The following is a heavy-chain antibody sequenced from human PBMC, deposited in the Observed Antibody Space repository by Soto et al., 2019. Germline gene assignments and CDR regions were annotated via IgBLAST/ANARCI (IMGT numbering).Heavy chain of an antibody. J-gene: IGHJ4*02. CDR3: AKDVISGDGFWLMDH. D-gene: IGHD2-21*02. CDR1: GFTFSYYA. V-gene: IGHV3-23*01. CDR2: IYGNGAGI. Sequence: LRLSCSASGFTFSYYAMTWVRQAPGKGLESVSGIYGNGAGIQYADSVRGRFTISRDNSKNTLYLQMNSLRAEDTAVYYCAKDVISGDGFWLMDHWGQGTLVTVSS.